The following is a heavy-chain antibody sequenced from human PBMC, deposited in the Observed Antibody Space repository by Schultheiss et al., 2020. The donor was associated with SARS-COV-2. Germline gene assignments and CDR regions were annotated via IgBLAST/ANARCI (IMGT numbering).Heavy chain of an antibody. D-gene: IGHD6-19*01. J-gene: IGHJ4*02. CDR2: IYYSGST. Sequence: SQTLSLTCTVSGGSISSYYWSWIRQPPGKGLEWIGYIYYSGSTNYNPSLKSRVTISVDTSKNQFSLKLSSVTAADTAVYYCAVSSGWSRTIGPISLFDYWGQGTLVTVSS. CDR3: AVSSGWSRTIGPISLFDY. CDR1: GGSISSYY. V-gene: IGHV4-59*01.